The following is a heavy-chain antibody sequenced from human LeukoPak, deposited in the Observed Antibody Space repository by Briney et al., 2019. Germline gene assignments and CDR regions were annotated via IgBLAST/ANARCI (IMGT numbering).Heavy chain of an antibody. CDR2: IYYSGST. J-gene: IGHJ4*02. V-gene: IGHV4-39*07. CDR3: ARARGALFDY. D-gene: IGHD3-10*01. Sequence: SETLSLTCTVSGGSISSSSYYWGWIRQPPGKGLEWIGSIYYSGSTYYNPSLKSRVTISVDKSKNQFSLKLSSVTAADTAVYYCARARGALFDYWGQGTLVTVSS. CDR1: GGSISSSSYY.